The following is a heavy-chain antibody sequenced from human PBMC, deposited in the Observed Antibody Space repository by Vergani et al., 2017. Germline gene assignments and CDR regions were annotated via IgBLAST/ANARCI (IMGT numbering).Heavy chain of an antibody. V-gene: IGHV4-34*01. J-gene: IGHJ4*02. CDR1: GGSFSGYY. Sequence: QVQLQQWGAGLLKPSETLSLTCAVYGGSFSGYYWSWIRQPPGKGLEWIGEINHSGSTNYNPSLKSRVTISVDTSKNQFSLKLSSVTAADTAVYYCARLWGAAAESYFDYWGQGTLVTVSS. CDR3: ARLWGAAAESYFDY. D-gene: IGHD3-16*01. CDR2: INHSGST.